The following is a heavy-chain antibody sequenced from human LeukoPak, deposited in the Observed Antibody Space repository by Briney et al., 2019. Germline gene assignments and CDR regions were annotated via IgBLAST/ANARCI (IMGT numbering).Heavy chain of an antibody. J-gene: IGHJ4*02. CDR1: GFTFSSYG. CDR3: AKDNELYYGSGMYGY. D-gene: IGHD3-10*01. Sequence: GGSLRLSCAASGFTFSSYGIHWVRQAPGKGLEWVAFIRYDGSNKYYADSVKGRFTISRDNSKNTLYLQMNSLRAEDTAVYYCAKDNELYYGSGMYGYWGQGTLVTVSS. CDR2: IRYDGSNK. V-gene: IGHV3-30*02.